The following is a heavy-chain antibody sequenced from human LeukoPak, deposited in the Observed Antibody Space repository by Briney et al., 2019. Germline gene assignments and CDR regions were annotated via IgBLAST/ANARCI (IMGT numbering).Heavy chain of an antibody. CDR1: GFTFSTYA. CDR3: ARGLIREGYYFDY. V-gene: IGHV3-30*09. Sequence: GRSLRLSCAASGFTFSTYAMHWARQAPGKGLEWAAVISYDGRNKYCADSVKGRFAITRDNSNNMLYLQMNSLRAEDTAVYYCARGLIREGYYFDYWGQGTLVTVSS. J-gene: IGHJ4*02. D-gene: IGHD2-21*01. CDR2: ISYDGRNK.